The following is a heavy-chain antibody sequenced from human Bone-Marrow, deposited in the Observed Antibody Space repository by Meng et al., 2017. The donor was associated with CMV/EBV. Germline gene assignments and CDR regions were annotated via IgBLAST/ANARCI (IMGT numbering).Heavy chain of an antibody. CDR1: FTFSDFA. J-gene: IGHJ4*02. Sequence: FTFSDFAMNWVRQAPGRGPEWVAAISGSGGSTYYADSVKGRFTISRDNSKNTLYLQMNSLRAEDTAVYYCAKDGARYCSSTSCSNFDYWGQGTLVTVSS. CDR3: AKDGARYCSSTSCSNFDY. V-gene: IGHV3-23*01. D-gene: IGHD2-2*01. CDR2: ISGSGGST.